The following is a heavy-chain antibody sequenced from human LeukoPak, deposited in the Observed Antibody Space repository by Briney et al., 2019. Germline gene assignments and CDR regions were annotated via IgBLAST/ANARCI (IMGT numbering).Heavy chain of an antibody. J-gene: IGHJ6*03. CDR1: GFTFSSYS. Sequence: PGGSLRLSCVVSGFTFSSYSMSWVRQAPGKGLEWVSAISGSGDSTYYADSVKGRFTISRDNSKNTLYLQMNSLRAEDTAVYYCARVLRYCSGGNCYSGGLGYMDVWGKGTTVTISS. CDR2: ISGSGDST. V-gene: IGHV3-23*01. CDR3: ARVLRYCSGGNCYSGGLGYMDV. D-gene: IGHD2-15*01.